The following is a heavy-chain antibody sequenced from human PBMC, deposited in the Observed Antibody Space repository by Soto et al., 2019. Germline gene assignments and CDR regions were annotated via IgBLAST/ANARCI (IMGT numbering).Heavy chain of an antibody. CDR2: IIPIFGTS. D-gene: IGHD1-1*01. V-gene: IGHV1-69*13. CDR3: ARDPGNDARPYYYYGMDV. Sequence: ASVKVSCKASGDTFSSYAFSWVRQAPGQGLEWMGGIIPIFGTSNYAQKFQGRVTIIADESTSTAYMELSSLRSEDTAVYYCARDPGNDARPYYYYGMDVWGQGTTVTVSS. CDR1: GDTFSSYA. J-gene: IGHJ6*02.